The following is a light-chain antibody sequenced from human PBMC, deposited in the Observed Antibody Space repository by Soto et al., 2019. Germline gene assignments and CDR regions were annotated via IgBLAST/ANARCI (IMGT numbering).Light chain of an antibody. Sequence: QSALTQPASVSGSPGQSITISCTGTSSDVGGYNYVSWYQQHPGKAPKLMIYEVSNRPSGVANRFSGTKSGNTASLTISGLQAEDEADYYYSTYTSSSTPYVFGTGTNVTVL. CDR3: STYTSSSTPYV. J-gene: IGLJ1*01. V-gene: IGLV2-14*01. CDR1: SSDVGGYNY. CDR2: EVS.